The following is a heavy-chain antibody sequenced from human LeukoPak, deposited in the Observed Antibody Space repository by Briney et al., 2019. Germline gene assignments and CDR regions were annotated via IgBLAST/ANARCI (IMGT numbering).Heavy chain of an antibody. Sequence: GESLKISCKASGYTFTNYWNGWVRQMPGKGLELVVIIYPGDSDTRYSPSFQGQVTISADKYISTAYLQWSSLKASDSAMYYCARHGLGVTGPYNWFDPWGQGTLVTVSS. J-gene: IGHJ5*02. CDR2: IYPGDSDT. CDR3: ARHGLGVTGPYNWFDP. CDR1: GYTFTNYW. V-gene: IGHV5-51*01. D-gene: IGHD2-21*02.